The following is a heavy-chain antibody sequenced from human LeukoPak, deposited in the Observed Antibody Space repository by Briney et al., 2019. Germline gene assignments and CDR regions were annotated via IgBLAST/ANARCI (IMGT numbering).Heavy chain of an antibody. V-gene: IGHV7-4-1*02. J-gene: IGHJ4*02. CDR2: INTNNGNP. CDR3: ARDKRVAGTDY. CDR1: GYTLTSYA. D-gene: IGHD6-19*01. Sequence: GASVTVSCKASGYTLTSYAMNWVRQAPRQGLEWMGWINTNNGNPTYAQGFTGRFVFSLDTSVSTAYLHISSLKDGDTAVYYCARDKRVAGTDYWGQGTLVTVSS.